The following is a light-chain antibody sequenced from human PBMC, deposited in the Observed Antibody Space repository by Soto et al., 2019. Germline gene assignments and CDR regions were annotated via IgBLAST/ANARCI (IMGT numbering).Light chain of an antibody. J-gene: IGLJ2*01. V-gene: IGLV2-11*01. CDR2: DVS. CDR3: CSYAGSFV. Sequence: QSVLTQPRSVSGSPGQSVTISCTGSNSDVGTYNYVSWYQQHPDKAPKLMIYDVSKRPSGVPDRFSGSKSANTASLTISGLQAEDEADYYCCSYAGSFVFGGGTKVTVL. CDR1: NSDVGTYNY.